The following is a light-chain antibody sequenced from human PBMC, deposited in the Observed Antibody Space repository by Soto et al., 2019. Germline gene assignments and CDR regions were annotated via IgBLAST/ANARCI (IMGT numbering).Light chain of an antibody. Sequence: DIQMTQSPSAMSASVGDRVTITCRASQGIHKYLAWFQQKPGKVPKRLIYGASSLQSGVPSRFSGSVSGTEFTLTISSLQPEDFANYYCLQHNFYPPTFGQGTRLE. J-gene: IGKJ5*01. V-gene: IGKV1-17*03. CDR1: QGIHKY. CDR3: LQHNFYPPT. CDR2: GAS.